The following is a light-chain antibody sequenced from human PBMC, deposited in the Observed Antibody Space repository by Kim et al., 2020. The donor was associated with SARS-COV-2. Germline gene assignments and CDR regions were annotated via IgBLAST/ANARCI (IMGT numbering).Light chain of an antibody. CDR1: QSFSSW. V-gene: IGKV1-5*03. CDR2: KTS. Sequence: DIQMTQSPSTLSASVGDRVTITCRASQSFSSWLAWYQQKPGKVPKLLIYKTSILESGVPSRFSGSGSGTEFTLTISSLQPDDFATYYCQQYKNFPSTFGQGTRLEIK. CDR3: QQYKNFPST. J-gene: IGKJ5*01.